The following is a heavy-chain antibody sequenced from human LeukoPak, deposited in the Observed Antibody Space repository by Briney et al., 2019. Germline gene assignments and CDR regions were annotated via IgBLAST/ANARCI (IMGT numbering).Heavy chain of an antibody. Sequence: SGGSLRLSRAASGFTFSSYSMNWVRQAPGQGLEWLAIISYDGSNHYYADSVKGRFTISRDNSKNTLFLQMDSLRADDTAVYYCTRDRVSGQYYSDSFDTWGQGTMVTVSS. CDR3: TRDRVSGQYYSDSFDT. J-gene: IGHJ3*02. D-gene: IGHD3-10*01. V-gene: IGHV3-30*03. CDR1: GFTFSSYS. CDR2: ISYDGSNH.